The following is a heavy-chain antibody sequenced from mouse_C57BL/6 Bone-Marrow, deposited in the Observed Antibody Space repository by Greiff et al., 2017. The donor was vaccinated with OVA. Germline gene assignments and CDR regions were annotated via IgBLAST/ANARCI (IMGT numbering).Heavy chain of an antibody. Sequence: EVKVEESGAELVRPGASVKLSCTASGFNIKDDYMHWVKQRPEQGLEWIGWIDPENGDTEYASKFQGKATITADTSSNTAYLQLSSLTSEDTAVYYCTSYGNYVGAMDYWGQGTSVTVSS. D-gene: IGHD2-1*01. J-gene: IGHJ4*01. CDR1: GFNIKDDY. CDR3: TSYGNYVGAMDY. V-gene: IGHV14-4*01. CDR2: IDPENGDT.